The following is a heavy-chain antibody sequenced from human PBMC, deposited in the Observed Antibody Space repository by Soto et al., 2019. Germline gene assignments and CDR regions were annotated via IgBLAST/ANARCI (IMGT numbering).Heavy chain of an antibody. J-gene: IGHJ3*01. V-gene: IGHV3-30*04. Sequence: GGSLRLSCTASGFSFSTYAMYWARQAPGKGLEWVAIISYNGSNAQYADSVKGRFTVARDNSKNTLYLQMHSLTAEDTAVYYCARDGGGFGELLLNSYGAFDLWGQGKLVTVSS. D-gene: IGHD3-10*01. CDR2: ISYNGSNA. CDR1: GFSFSTYA. CDR3: ARDGGGFGELLLNSYGAFDL.